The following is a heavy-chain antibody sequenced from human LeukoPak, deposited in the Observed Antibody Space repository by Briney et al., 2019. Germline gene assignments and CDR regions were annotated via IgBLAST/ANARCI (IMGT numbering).Heavy chain of an antibody. Sequence: PGGSLRLSCAASGFTFSSYEMNWVRQAPGKGLEWVSYISNSGSAIYYADSVKGRFTISRDNAKNSLYLQMSSLRAEDTAVYYCASSIVVVLNWFDPWGQGTLVTVSS. D-gene: IGHD2-21*01. CDR2: ISNSGSAI. CDR1: GFTFSSYE. V-gene: IGHV3-48*03. CDR3: ASSIVVVLNWFDP. J-gene: IGHJ5*02.